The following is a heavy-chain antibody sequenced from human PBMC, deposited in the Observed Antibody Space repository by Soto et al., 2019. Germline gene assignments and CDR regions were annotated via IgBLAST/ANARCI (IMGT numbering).Heavy chain of an antibody. Sequence: QLQLQESGSGLVKTSETLSLTCTVSGASISYGGFSWSWIRQSPGKGLEWIGYISHLESTYFHPSFKSRFTMSIDRTRNQFSLKLSSVTAADMAGYYCARGGGYDSFDYWGQGVLVTVSS. CDR1: GASISYGGFS. J-gene: IGHJ4*02. CDR3: ARGGGYDSFDY. D-gene: IGHD5-12*01. V-gene: IGHV4-30-2*06. CDR2: ISHLEST.